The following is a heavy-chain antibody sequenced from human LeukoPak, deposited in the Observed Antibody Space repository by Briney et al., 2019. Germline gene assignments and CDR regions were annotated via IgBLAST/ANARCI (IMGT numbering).Heavy chain of an antibody. V-gene: IGHV4-39*01. CDR1: GDSISSSSYY. D-gene: IGHD6-19*01. J-gene: IGHJ4*02. CDR3: ARLQWPDDFDY. Sequence: SETLSLTCTVSGDSISSSSYYWGWIRQPPGKGLEWIGSIYYSGSTYYNPSLKSRVTISVDTSKNQFSLKLSSVTAADTAVYYCARLQWPDDFDYWGQGTLVTVSS. CDR2: IYYSGST.